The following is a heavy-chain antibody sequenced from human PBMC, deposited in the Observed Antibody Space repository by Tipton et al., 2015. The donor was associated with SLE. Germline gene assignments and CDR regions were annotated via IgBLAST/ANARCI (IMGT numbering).Heavy chain of an antibody. CDR3: ATTVTTWGAFDI. J-gene: IGHJ3*02. CDR2: ISYDGSNK. V-gene: IGHV3-30*04. Sequence: SLRLSCAASGFTFSSYAMHWVRQAPGKGLEWVAVISYDGSNKYYADSVKGRFTISRDNSKNTLYLQMNSLRAEDTAVYYCATTVTTWGAFDIWGQGTMVTVSS. D-gene: IGHD4-17*01. CDR1: GFTFSSYA.